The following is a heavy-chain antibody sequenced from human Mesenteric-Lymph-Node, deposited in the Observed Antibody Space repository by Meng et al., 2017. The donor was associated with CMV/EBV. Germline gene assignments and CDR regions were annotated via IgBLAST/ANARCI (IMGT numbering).Heavy chain of an antibody. Sequence: SGFTFKNDAMSWVRQAPGKGLEWVSTISANAGSTYYADSVKGRFTISGDNSKNTLYLQMNSLRAEGTAVYYCAKIFAYGDYASFDYWGRGTLVTVSS. CDR1: GFTFKNDA. V-gene: IGHV3-23*01. J-gene: IGHJ4*02. D-gene: IGHD4-17*01. CDR2: ISANAGST. CDR3: AKIFAYGDYASFDY.